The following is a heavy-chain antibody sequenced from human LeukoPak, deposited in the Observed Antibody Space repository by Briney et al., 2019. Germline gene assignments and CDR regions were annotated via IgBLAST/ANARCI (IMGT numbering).Heavy chain of an antibody. D-gene: IGHD2-15*01. CDR2: IYYSGST. CDR3: AGTLLRDYFDY. CDR1: GGSFSGYY. V-gene: IGHV4-59*01. J-gene: IGHJ4*02. Sequence: SETLSLTCVVYGGSFSGYYWSWIRQPPGKGLEWIGYIYYSGSTNYNPSLKSRVTISVDTSKNQFSLKLSSVTAADTAVYYCAGTLLRDYFDYWGQGTLVTVSS.